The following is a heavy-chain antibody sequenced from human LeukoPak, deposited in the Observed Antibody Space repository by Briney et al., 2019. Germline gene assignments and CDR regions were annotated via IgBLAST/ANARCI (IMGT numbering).Heavy chain of an antibody. CDR1: GGSISSSSHY. CDR2: IYYGGST. J-gene: IGHJ4*02. D-gene: IGHD6-25*01. V-gene: IGHV4-39*02. Sequence: PSETLSLTCTVSGGSISSSSHYWAWIRQPPGKGLEWIASIYYGGSTYYNPSLKSRVTISVDMSKNHFSLKLRSVTAADTAVYYCARLVSAEGYFDYWGQGTLVTVSP. CDR3: ARLVSAEGYFDY.